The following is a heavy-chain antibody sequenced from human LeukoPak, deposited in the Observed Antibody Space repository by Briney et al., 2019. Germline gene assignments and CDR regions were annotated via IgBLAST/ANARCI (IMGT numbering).Heavy chain of an antibody. CDR3: ARAGVIFDSSGYYPLDY. Sequence: SETLSLTCAVYGGSFSGYYWSWIRQPPGKGLEWIGEINHSGSTNYNPSLKSRVIISVDTSKNQFSLKLSSVTAADTAVYYCARAGVIFDSSGYYPLDYWGQGTLVTVSS. V-gene: IGHV4-34*01. J-gene: IGHJ4*02. CDR2: INHSGST. D-gene: IGHD3-22*01. CDR1: GGSFSGYY.